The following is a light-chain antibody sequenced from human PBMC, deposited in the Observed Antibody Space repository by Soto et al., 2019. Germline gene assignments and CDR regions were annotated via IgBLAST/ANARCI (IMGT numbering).Light chain of an antibody. CDR1: QSVSSN. V-gene: IGKV3D-15*01. CDR2: GAS. CDR3: QQYNNWPFT. J-gene: IGKJ3*01. Sequence: EIVMTQSPATLSVSPGESATLSCRASQSVSSNLAWYQQKPGQAPRLLIYGASTRATGIPARFSGSGSVTEFTLTISSLQSEDFAVYYCQQYNNWPFTFGPGTKV.